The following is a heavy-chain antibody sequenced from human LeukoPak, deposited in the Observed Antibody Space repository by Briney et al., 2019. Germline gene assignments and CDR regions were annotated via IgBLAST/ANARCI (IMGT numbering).Heavy chain of an antibody. Sequence: GGSLRLSCVASGLTFSNYWMSWLRQTPGKGLKWVANINEDETERYYVASVEGRFTVSRDNGKNSLYLQMNGLRAEDSAVFYCARARTATYNVFADFWGQGTLVTVSS. V-gene: IGHV3-7*01. CDR2: INEDETER. CDR3: ARARTATYNVFADF. D-gene: IGHD3-3*01. CDR1: GLTFSNYW. J-gene: IGHJ4*02.